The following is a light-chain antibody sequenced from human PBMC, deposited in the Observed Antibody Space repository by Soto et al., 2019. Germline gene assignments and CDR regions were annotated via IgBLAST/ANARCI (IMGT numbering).Light chain of an antibody. J-gene: IGKJ4*01. CDR1: QGIRND. V-gene: IGKV1-17*01. CDR3: LQHSAYPLT. CDR2: AAS. Sequence: DIPMTQSPPSLSASVGDRVTISCRASQGIRNDLGWFQQKPGQAPKRLIHAASSLQSGVPSRFSGSGSGTEFTLTISSLQPEDFATYYCLQHSAYPLTFGGGTKVEIK.